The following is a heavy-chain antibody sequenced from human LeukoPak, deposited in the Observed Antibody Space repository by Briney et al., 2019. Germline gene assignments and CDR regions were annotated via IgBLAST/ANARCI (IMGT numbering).Heavy chain of an antibody. D-gene: IGHD2-2*02. CDR2: MNPNSGNT. V-gene: IGHV1-8*01. CDR1: GFTFTSYD. Sequence: ASVKVSCKASGFTFTSYDINWVRQASGQGLEWMGWMNPNSGNTGYAQKFQGRVTMTRDTSISTAYMELRGLRSEDTAVYYCVRDGEGAAISVNYWFDPWGQGTLVTVSS. CDR3: VRDGEGAAISVNYWFDP. J-gene: IGHJ5*02.